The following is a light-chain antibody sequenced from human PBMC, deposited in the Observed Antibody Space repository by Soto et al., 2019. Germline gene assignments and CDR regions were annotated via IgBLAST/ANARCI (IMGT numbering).Light chain of an antibody. V-gene: IGKV1-5*03. CDR1: QSISSW. Sequence: DIQMTQSPSALSASVGDRVTITCRASQSISSWWAWYQQKPGKAPKLLIYKASSLESGVPSRFSGSGSGTEFTLTISSLQPDDFATYYCQQYNSYSRTFGQGTKVDIK. CDR2: KAS. J-gene: IGKJ1*01. CDR3: QQYNSYSRT.